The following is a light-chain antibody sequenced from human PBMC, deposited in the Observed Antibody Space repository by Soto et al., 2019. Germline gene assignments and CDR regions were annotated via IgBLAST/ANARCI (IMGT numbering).Light chain of an antibody. CDR2: GAS. CDR1: QSVSSN. Sequence: EIVMTQSPATLSVSPGERATLSCRASQSVSSNLAWYQQKPSQAPSLLIYGASTRATGIPDRFSGSGSGTENTLTISSLQCEDRAVYYCQQYNNWPRGTVGTGTKVDSK. V-gene: IGKV3-15*01. CDR3: QQYNNWPRGT. J-gene: IGKJ3*01.